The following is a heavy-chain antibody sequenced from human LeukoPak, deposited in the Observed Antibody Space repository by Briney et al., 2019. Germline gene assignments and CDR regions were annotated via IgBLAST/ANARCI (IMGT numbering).Heavy chain of an antibody. CDR3: ARSRDYYDSSGYYSWFDY. Sequence: PSGTLSLTCTVSGGSVSSGSYYWSWIRQPPGKGLEWIGYIYYSGSTNNNPSLKSRVTISVDTSKNQFSLKLSSVTAADTAVYYCARSRDYYDSSGYYSWFDYWGQGALVTVSS. V-gene: IGHV4-61*01. J-gene: IGHJ4*02. CDR1: GGSVSSGSYY. D-gene: IGHD3-22*01. CDR2: IYYSGST.